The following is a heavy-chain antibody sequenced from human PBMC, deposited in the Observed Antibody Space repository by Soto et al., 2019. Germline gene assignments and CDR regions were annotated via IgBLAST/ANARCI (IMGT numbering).Heavy chain of an antibody. Sequence: GESLKISCAASGFTFSSYAMSWVRQAPGKGLEWVSAISGSGGSTYYADSVKGRFTISRDNSKNTLYLQMNSLRAEDTAVYYCAKDILRFLEWLPAYFDYWGQGTLVTVSS. CDR2: ISGSGGST. CDR3: AKDILRFLEWLPAYFDY. J-gene: IGHJ4*02. D-gene: IGHD3-3*01. V-gene: IGHV3-23*01. CDR1: GFTFSSYA.